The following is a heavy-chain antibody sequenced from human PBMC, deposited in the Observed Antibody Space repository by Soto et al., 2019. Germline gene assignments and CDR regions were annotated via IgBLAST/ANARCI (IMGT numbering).Heavy chain of an antibody. CDR3: AREHPGYYDSSGYPTDY. D-gene: IGHD3-22*01. J-gene: IGHJ4*02. Sequence: QVQLVQSGAEVKKPGSSVKVSCKASGGTFSSYAISWVRQAPGQGLEWMGGIIPIFGTANYAQKFQGRVTITGDESTSTAYMELSSLRSEDTAVYYCAREHPGYYDSSGYPTDYWGQVTLVTFSS. V-gene: IGHV1-69*01. CDR2: IIPIFGTA. CDR1: GGTFSSYA.